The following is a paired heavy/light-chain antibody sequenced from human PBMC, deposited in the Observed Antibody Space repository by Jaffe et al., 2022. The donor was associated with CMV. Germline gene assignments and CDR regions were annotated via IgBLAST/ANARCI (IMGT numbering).Heavy chain of an antibody. J-gene: IGHJ4*02. V-gene: IGHV1-2*02. CDR1: GYMFTDYY. CDR3: ARGPNRLRDNTEGFDY. CDR2: INPSTGAT. D-gene: IGHD2-21*02. Sequence: QVQLVQSGTEVKKPGASVKVSCKASGYMFTDYYMHWVRQAPGQGLEWMGWINPSTGATTLAHKFQVRVTLTRDTSISIIYMELSSLRSDDTAMYYCARGPNRLRDNTEGFDYWGQGTLVIVSS.
Light chain of an antibody. V-gene: IGKV2-30*01. CDR2: KVS. CDR1: QSLVYGDGNTY. J-gene: IGKJ2*01. CDR3: MQGTYWPPYT. Sequence: DVVMTQSPLSLPVTLGQPASISCRSSQSLVYGDGNTYLSWFQQRPGQSPRRLIYKVSNRDSGVPDRFSGSGSGTDFSLEISRVEAEDVGIYYCMQGTYWPPYTFGQGTKLDIK.